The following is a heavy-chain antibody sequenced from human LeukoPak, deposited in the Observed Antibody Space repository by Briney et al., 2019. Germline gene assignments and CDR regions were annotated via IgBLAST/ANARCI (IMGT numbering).Heavy chain of an antibody. Sequence: GASVKVSCKASGYTFTSYYMHWVRQAPGQGLEWMGIINPSGGSTSYARKFQGRVTMTRDMSTSTVYMELSSLRSEDTAVYYCARSRNIFRSGGSHFDPWGQGTLVTVSS. D-gene: IGHD2-15*01. J-gene: IGHJ5*02. CDR1: GYTFTSYY. V-gene: IGHV1-46*01. CDR2: INPSGGST. CDR3: ARSRNIFRSGGSHFDP.